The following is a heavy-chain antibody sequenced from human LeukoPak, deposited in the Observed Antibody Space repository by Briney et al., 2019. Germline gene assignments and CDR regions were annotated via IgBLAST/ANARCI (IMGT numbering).Heavy chain of an antibody. CDR2: ISVSGDST. V-gene: IGHV3-23*01. CDR1: WLLHYSYA. CDR3: AYGGGSNHYHWFDP. Sequence: PGGSLRLFCGPSWLLHYSYAIIWLRQAAGKGLEWVSGISVSGDSTYYAASVKGRFTISRDNSKNTLYLQMTSLTPQDTALDYLAYGGGSNHYHWFDPWGQGTQVTVSS. D-gene: IGHD2-15*01. J-gene: IGHJ5*02.